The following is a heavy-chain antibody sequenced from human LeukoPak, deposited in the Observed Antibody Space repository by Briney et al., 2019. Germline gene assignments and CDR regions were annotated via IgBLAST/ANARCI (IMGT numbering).Heavy chain of an antibody. J-gene: IGHJ4*02. D-gene: IGHD5-12*01. Sequence: PSETLSLTCTVSGGSISSYYWSWIRQPPGKGLEWIRYIYYSGSTNYNPSLKSRVTISVDTSKNQFSLKLSSVTAADTAVYYCARATRGTWLQFDYWGQGTLVTVSS. CDR2: IYYSGST. V-gene: IGHV4-59*01. CDR1: GGSISSYY. CDR3: ARATRGTWLQFDY.